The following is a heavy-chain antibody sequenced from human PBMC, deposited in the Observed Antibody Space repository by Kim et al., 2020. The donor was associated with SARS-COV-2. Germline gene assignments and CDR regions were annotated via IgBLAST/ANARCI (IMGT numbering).Heavy chain of an antibody. V-gene: IGHV4-38-2*01. Sequence: SETLSLTCAVSGYSISSGSYWGWIRQSPRRGLEWIGCVYHSGKTYYNPSLESRVTISVDTSKNQFSLRLTSVTAADTAVYYSASQIITLPSGPSGRLDS. J-gene: IGHJ5*01. CDR3: ASQIITLPSGPSGRLDS. D-gene: IGHD3-22*01. CDR2: VYHSGKT. CDR1: GYSISSGSY.